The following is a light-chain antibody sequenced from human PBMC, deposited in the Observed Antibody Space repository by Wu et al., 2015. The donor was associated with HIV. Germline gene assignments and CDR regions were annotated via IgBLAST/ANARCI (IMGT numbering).Light chain of an antibody. CDR3: QQFKTYPLT. V-gene: IGKV1-13*02. J-gene: IGKJ4*01. CDR2: GVS. Sequence: IQMTQSPSTLSASVGDRVTITCRASQGVSSGLAWYQQKPGKAPKLLIYGVSALESGVPSRFSGSGFGAEFTLTISSLQPEDVATYYCQQFKTYPLTFGGGTKVEIK. CDR1: QGVSSG.